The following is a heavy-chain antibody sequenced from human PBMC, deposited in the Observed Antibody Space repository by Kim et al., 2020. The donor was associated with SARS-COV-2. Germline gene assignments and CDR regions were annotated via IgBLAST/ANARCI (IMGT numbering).Heavy chain of an antibody. J-gene: IGHJ5*02. V-gene: IGHV4-59*01. Sequence: SETLSLTCTVSGGSISSYYWSWIRQPPGKGLEWIGYIYYSGSTNYNPSLKSRVTISVDTSKNQFSLKLSSVTAADTAVYYCARDRTTVTIKGFGWFDPWGQGTLVTVSS. D-gene: IGHD4-17*01. CDR1: GGSISSYY. CDR3: ARDRTTVTIKGFGWFDP. CDR2: IYYSGST.